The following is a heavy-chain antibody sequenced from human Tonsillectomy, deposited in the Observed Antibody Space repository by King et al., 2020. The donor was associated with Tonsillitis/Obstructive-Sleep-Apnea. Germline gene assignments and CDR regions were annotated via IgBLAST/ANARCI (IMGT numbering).Heavy chain of an antibody. V-gene: IGHV3-49*04. CDR2: IRSKAYGGTT. CDR3: TRDLYYYDSSGYNAFDI. J-gene: IGHJ3*02. Sequence: VQLVESGGGLVQPGRSLRLSCTASGFTFCDYAMSWVRQAPGKGLEWVVFIRSKAYGGTTAYAASVKGRFTISRDDSKSIAYLQMNSLKTEDTAVYYCTRDLYYYDSSGYNAFDIWGQGTMVTVSS. CDR1: GFTFCDYA. D-gene: IGHD3-22*01.